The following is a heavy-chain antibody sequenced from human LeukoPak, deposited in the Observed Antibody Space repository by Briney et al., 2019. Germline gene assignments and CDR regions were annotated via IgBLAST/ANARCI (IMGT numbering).Heavy chain of an antibody. D-gene: IGHD3-10*01. CDR2: IIDSGHST. CDR3: AKALSISMVRVAVDY. J-gene: IGHJ4*02. V-gene: IGHV3-23*01. CDR1: GFTFSSYV. Sequence: PGGSLRLSCAASGFTFSSYVMSWVRQAPGKGLEWVSSIIDSGHSTFYADSVKGRFTISRDNSKNTLYLQMNSLGAEDTAVYYCAKALSISMVRVAVDYWGQGTLVTVSS.